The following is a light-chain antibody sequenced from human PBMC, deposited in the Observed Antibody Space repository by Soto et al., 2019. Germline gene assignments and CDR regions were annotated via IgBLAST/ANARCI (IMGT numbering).Light chain of an antibody. Sequence: DIQMTQSPSSLSPSVGGRVTISLQASQGIDMFLNWFQHEPGKSPKLLIYAASSLQSGVPSRCSGSGSGTDFTLTISRLQPEDFATYYCQQSYSTPTFGQGTRLEIK. V-gene: IGKV1-39*01. CDR1: QGIDMF. J-gene: IGKJ5*01. CDR2: AAS. CDR3: QQSYSTPT.